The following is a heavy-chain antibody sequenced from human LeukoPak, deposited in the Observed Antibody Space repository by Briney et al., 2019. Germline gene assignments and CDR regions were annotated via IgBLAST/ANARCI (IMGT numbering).Heavy chain of an antibody. Sequence: GGSLRLSCAASGFTFSSYGMHWVRQAPGKGLEWVAVISYDGSNKYYADSVKGRFTISRDNSKNTVYLQMNSLRAEDTAVYYCAKDISGGYGDYAKTMFDYWGQGTLVTVSP. D-gene: IGHD4-17*01. J-gene: IGHJ4*02. CDR3: AKDISGGYGDYAKTMFDY. CDR1: GFTFSSYG. V-gene: IGHV3-30*18. CDR2: ISYDGSNK.